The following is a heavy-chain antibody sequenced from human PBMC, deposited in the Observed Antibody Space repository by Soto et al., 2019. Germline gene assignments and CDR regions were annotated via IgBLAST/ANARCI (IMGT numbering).Heavy chain of an antibody. Sequence: QVQLVESGGDVVQPGRSLRLSCAASGFTFTTYAMHWVRQAPGKGLEWVAVILYDGITKYYADSVKGRFTISRDNSKNTLYLQMNSLRAEDTAVYYCARGDCITTSCYTPPLDYWGQGTLVTVSS. J-gene: IGHJ4*02. CDR3: ARGDCITTSCYTPPLDY. D-gene: IGHD2-2*02. CDR2: ILYDGITK. V-gene: IGHV3-30-3*01. CDR1: GFTFTTYA.